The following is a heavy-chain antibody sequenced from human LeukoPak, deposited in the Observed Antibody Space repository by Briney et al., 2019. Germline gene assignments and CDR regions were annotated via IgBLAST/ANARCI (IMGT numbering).Heavy chain of an antibody. V-gene: IGHV1-2*02. Sequence: ASVKVSCKASVYTFTGYYMHWVRQAPGQGLEWMGWIKLNSGDTNYAQKFQGRVTMTRDTSISTGYMELSRLRSDDTAVYYCARSHYYDSSGYYTFDYWGQGTLVTVPS. CDR1: VYTFTGYY. D-gene: IGHD3-22*01. J-gene: IGHJ4*02. CDR3: ARSHYYDSSGYYTFDY. CDR2: IKLNSGDT.